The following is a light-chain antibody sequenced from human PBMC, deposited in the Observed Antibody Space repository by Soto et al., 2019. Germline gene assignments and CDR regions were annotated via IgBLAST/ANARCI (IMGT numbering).Light chain of an antibody. J-gene: IGLJ1*01. CDR1: SSDVGGYNY. CDR2: EVS. Sequence: QSALTQPASVSGSPGQSITISCTGTSSDVGGYNYVSWYQQHPGKAPKLMIYEVSNRPSGVSNRFSGSKSGNTASLTISGLHAEDEADYYCSSYTSSSTPVFGTWTKLTVL. V-gene: IGLV2-14*01. CDR3: SSYTSSSTPV.